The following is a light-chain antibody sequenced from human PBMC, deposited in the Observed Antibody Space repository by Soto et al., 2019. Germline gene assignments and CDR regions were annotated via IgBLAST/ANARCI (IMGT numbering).Light chain of an antibody. Sequence: TQSPSTLSGSVGDRVTITCRAIQDVSSKLAWYQQKPGQPPSLLINDASTRATGTPARFSGSGSGTEFTLSIGSLQSEDFAIYYCQQYDNWPPRWTFGQGTKVDI. CDR1: QDVSSK. V-gene: IGKV3D-15*01. CDR3: QQYDNWPPRWT. J-gene: IGKJ2*01. CDR2: DAS.